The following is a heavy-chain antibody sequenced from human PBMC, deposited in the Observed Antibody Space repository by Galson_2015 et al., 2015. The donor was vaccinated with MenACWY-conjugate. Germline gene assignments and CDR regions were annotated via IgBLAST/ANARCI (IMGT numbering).Heavy chain of an antibody. D-gene: IGHD2-21*01. CDR2: IKSQTDGGKI. CDR1: AFTFSNAY. J-gene: IGHJ6*03. Sequence: SLRLSCAGSAFTFSNAYMSCVRQAPGKGLEWVGRIKSQTDGGKIDYAAPVKGRFTISRDDSKNTLYLQMNSLKIEDTAVYYCTTHKPDSWGGLLFHFYMDVWGKGTTVTVSS. V-gene: IGHV3-15*01. CDR3: TTHKPDSWGGLLFHFYMDV.